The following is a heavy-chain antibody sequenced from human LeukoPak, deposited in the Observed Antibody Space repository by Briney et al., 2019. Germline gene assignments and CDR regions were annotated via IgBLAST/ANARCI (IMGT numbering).Heavy chain of an antibody. V-gene: IGHV3-7*02. CDR2: ISQDGGEK. Sequence: GGSLRLSCAASGFTFSNYWMTWVRQAPGKGLEWVADISQDGGEKFYVDSVKGRFTISRDNAKNSLYLQMNSLRAEDTAVYYCASPQYYFDYWGQGTLVTVSS. D-gene: IGHD5-24*01. CDR1: GFTFSNYW. CDR3: ASPQYYFDY. J-gene: IGHJ4*02.